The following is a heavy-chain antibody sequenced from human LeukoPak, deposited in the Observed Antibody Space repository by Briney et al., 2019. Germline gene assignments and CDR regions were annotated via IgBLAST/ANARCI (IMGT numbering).Heavy chain of an antibody. CDR1: GFTFSNYW. Sequence: GGSLRLSCVASGFTFSNYWMSWVRQAPGKGLEWVANIKQDGSHKNYVDSVKGRFTISRDNAKNSLYLQMNSLRAEDTAVYYCAITPRYDTSGHPDYWGQGTLVTVSS. CDR3: AITPRYDTSGHPDY. V-gene: IGHV3-7*03. D-gene: IGHD3-22*01. CDR2: IKQDGSHK. J-gene: IGHJ4*02.